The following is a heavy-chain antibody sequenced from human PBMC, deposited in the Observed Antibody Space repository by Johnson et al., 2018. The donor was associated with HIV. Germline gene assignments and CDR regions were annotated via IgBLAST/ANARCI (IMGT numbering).Heavy chain of an antibody. J-gene: IGHJ3*02. CDR1: GFTVTKAW. CDR2: VKSESDGGST. CDR3: TTGRPSSAAFDI. Sequence: VQLVESGGGLVQPGGSLRLSCAASGFTVTKAWMNWVRQAPGKGLEWVGRVKSESDGGSTDHAAPVKGRVTISRDDSKNTLDLQMHSLKTEDTAVYYCTTGRPSSAAFDIWGQGTMVTVSS. V-gene: IGHV3-15*01.